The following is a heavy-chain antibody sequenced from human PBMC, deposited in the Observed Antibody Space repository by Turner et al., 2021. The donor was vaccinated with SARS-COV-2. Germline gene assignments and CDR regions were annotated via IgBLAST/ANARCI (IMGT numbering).Heavy chain of an antibody. CDR2: IYYGGST. D-gene: IGHD1-26*01. CDR3: ARHQGSASGYDHGMNV. V-gene: IGHV4-39*01. J-gene: IGHJ6*02. Sequence: QLQLQESGPGLVKPSETLSLTCTVSGGSISSSSYYWGWIRQPPGKGLEWIGGIYYGGSTYYNPSLKSRVTISVDTSKNQFSLNLISVTAADTAVYYCARHQGSASGYDHGMNVWGQGTAVIVS. CDR1: GGSISSSSYY.